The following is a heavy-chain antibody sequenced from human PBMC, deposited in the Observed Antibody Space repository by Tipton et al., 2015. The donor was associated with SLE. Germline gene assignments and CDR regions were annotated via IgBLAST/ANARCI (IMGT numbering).Heavy chain of an antibody. Sequence: TLSLTCTVSGVSISSGSYYWNWIRQPAGNRLEWIGRIYTIGNTNYNPSLKSRVTISVDTSKNQVSLKLSSVTVADTAVYYCAGHGVATFDIWGQGTMVTVSS. CDR2: IYTIGNT. CDR3: AGHGVATFDI. CDR1: GVSISSGSYY. J-gene: IGHJ3*02. V-gene: IGHV4-61*02. D-gene: IGHD3-3*01.